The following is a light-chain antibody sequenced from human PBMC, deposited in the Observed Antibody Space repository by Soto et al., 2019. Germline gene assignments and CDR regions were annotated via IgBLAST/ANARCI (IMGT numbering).Light chain of an antibody. Sequence: VMTQSPATLSVSPGERATLSCWASETVATNLAWYQQKPGQAPRLLISGASTRAAGISDRFRGSGSGTEFTLPISSLRSEDSAIYYCQQYFEWPPMTFGQGTKVDIK. CDR1: ETVATN. CDR3: QQYFEWPPMT. J-gene: IGKJ1*01. V-gene: IGKV3-15*01. CDR2: GAS.